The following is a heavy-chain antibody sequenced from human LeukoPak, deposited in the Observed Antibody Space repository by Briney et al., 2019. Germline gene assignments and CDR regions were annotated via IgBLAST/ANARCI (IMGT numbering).Heavy chain of an antibody. CDR1: GFVFSSYA. CDR3: ARDNWNLAFDY. Sequence: GGSLRLSCTASGFVFSSYAMNWVRQAPGKGLVWVSRINSDGSSTSYADSVKGRFTISRDNAKNTLYLQMNSLRAEDTAVYYCARDNWNLAFDYWGQGTLVTVSS. CDR2: INSDGSST. V-gene: IGHV3-74*01. D-gene: IGHD1-7*01. J-gene: IGHJ4*02.